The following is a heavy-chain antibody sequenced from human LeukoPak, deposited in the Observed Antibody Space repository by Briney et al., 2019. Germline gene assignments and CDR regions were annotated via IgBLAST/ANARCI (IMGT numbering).Heavy chain of an antibody. Sequence: SETLSLTCTVSGGSISSSSYYWGWIRQPPGKGLEWIGSIYYSGSTYYNPSLKSRVTISVDTSKNQFSLKLSSATAADTAVYYCARQGILWFGESSDYWGQGTLVTVSP. CDR2: IYYSGST. CDR1: GGSISSSSYY. V-gene: IGHV4-39*01. D-gene: IGHD3-10*01. J-gene: IGHJ4*02. CDR3: ARQGILWFGESSDY.